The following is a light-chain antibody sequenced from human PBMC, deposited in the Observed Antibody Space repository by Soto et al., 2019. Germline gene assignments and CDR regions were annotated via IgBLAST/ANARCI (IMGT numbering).Light chain of an antibody. CDR1: SSDVGGYNF. CDR2: DVS. V-gene: IGLV2-11*01. CDR3: CSYAGSYTWL. Sequence: QSALTQPRSVSGSPGQSVTISCTGTSSDVGGYNFVSWYQQHPGKAPKLMIYDVSKRPSGVPDRFSGSKSGNTASQTISGLQAEDEADYYCCSYAGSYTWLFGGGTKLTVL. J-gene: IGLJ3*02.